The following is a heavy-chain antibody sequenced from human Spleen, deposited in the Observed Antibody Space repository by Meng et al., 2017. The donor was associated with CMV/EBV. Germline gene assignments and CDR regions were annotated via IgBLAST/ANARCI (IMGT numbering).Heavy chain of an antibody. Sequence: SETLSLTCIVSGDSISSSDYYWGWIRQPPGKGLEWIASVYYSGTAYYNPSLKSRVTVSADTSKNRFSLKLRSVTAADTAVYYCARVLWFWELHFDNWGQGTLVTVSS. CDR2: VYYSGTA. CDR3: ARVLWFWELHFDN. V-gene: IGHV4-39*07. J-gene: IGHJ4*02. D-gene: IGHD3-10*01. CDR1: GDSISSSDYY.